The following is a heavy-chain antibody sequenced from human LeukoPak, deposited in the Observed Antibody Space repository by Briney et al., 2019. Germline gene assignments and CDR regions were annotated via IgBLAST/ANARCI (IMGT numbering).Heavy chain of an antibody. D-gene: IGHD3-9*01. J-gene: IGHJ4*02. CDR2: IDSDGTDT. CDR3: ARGSDYDTLTGLDY. V-gene: IGHV3-74*01. CDR1: GFTSGSYW. Sequence: GGSLRLSCAASGFTSGSYWMHWVRQAPGKGPEWVSRIDSDGTDTHYADSVKGRFTISRDNAKNTLYLQMNSLRGEDTAVYYCARGSDYDTLTGLDYWGQGTLVTVSS.